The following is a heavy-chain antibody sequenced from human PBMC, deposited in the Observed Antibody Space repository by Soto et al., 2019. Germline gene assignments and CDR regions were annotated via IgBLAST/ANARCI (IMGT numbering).Heavy chain of an antibody. J-gene: IGHJ5*02. D-gene: IGHD4-17*01. CDR2: IYKSGST. V-gene: IGHV4-30-2*01. CDR3: AREMTAVTATGDWFDP. CDR1: GDSTTSGGYS. Sequence: PSETLSLTCTVSGDSTTSGGYSWTWIRQPPGKGLEWIEYIYKSGSTNYDPTLKSRVTLSVDRSKNQFSLSLKSVTAADTAVYYCAREMTAVTATGDWFDPWGQGILVTVSS.